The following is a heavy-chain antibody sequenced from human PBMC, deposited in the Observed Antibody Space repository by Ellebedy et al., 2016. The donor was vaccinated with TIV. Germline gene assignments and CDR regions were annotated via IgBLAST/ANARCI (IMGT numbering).Heavy chain of an antibody. V-gene: IGHV3-7*03. D-gene: IGHD5-12*01. Sequence: GESLKISCAASGFTFRNAWMSWVRQAPGKGLEWVANMNQVGSEKYYVDSVKGRFTISRDNAQNSLYLHMNNLRAEDTAVYYCARDPNSPGDTGYGDYWGQGVVVTVST. CDR3: ARDPNSPGDTGYGDY. CDR2: MNQVGSEK. CDR1: GFTFRNAW. J-gene: IGHJ4*02.